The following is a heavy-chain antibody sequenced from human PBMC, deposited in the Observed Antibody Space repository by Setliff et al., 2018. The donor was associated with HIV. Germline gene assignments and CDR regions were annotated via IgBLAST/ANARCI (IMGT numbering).Heavy chain of an antibody. CDR1: GYDFKIYD. D-gene: IGHD1-1*01. CDR2: INPGTGNT. V-gene: IGHV1-8*01. Sequence: RASVKVSCKASGYDFKIYDINRVRQVAGQGLEWMGWINPGTGNTGYPQNFSGRVTMTRNTSINTVYMELSSLRSEDTAIYFCARGKIPSWRLTMFDFWGQGTPVTVSS. J-gene: IGHJ4*02. CDR3: ARGKIPSWRLTMFDF.